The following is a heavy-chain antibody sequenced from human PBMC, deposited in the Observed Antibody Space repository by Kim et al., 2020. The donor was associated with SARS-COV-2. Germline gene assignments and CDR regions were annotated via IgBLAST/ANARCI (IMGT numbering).Heavy chain of an antibody. Sequence: LKSRFTHSVDTSKNQFSLKLSSATAADTAVYYCARKHTKFSLVRVVFYFDFWGQGTLVTVSS. V-gene: IGHV4-34*01. J-gene: IGHJ4*02. D-gene: IGHD3-10*01. CDR3: ARKHTKFSLVRVVFYFDF.